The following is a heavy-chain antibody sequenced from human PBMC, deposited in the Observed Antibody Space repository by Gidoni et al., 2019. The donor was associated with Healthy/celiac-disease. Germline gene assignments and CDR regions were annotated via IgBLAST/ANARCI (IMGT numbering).Heavy chain of an antibody. D-gene: IGHD6-19*01. Sequence: QVQLVASGGGLVKSGGSLRLTCAASGSTFSDYDRSWIRQAPGKGLKWVSYISSSSNYTNNTDSVKGRFTISRDNAKNSLYLQMNSLRAEDTAVYYCARGRAGLAHDFDYWGQGTLVTVSS. J-gene: IGHJ4*02. CDR3: ARGRAGLAHDFDY. V-gene: IGHV3-11*06. CDR2: ISSSSNYT. CDR1: GSTFSDYD.